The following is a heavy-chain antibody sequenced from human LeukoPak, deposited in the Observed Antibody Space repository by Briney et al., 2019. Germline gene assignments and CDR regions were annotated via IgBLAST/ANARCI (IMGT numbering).Heavy chain of an antibody. Sequence: GGSLRLSCAASGLTYSTYSMSWVRQAPGKGLEWVSAIRGGGENTYYADSVKGRFTISRDNPKDTLSLQMNSQIAEDTAVYHFPKLSWDGRGTFYWGQGTLVTVSS. J-gene: IGHJ4*02. CDR1: GLTYSTYS. CDR3: PKLSWDGRGTFY. CDR2: IRGGGENT. D-gene: IGHD2-15*01. V-gene: IGHV3-23*01.